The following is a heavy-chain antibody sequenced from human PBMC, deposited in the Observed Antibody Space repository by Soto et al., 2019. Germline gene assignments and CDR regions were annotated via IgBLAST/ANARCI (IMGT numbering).Heavy chain of an antibody. CDR1: GFPFSHYA. D-gene: IGHD1-26*01. Sequence: VQLLESGGGLVQPGGSLRLSCAASGFPFSHYAMSWVRQAPGKGLEWVSAISGSGNDASYADSVRGRFTISRDNAKKSLYLQMNSLRAEDTAVYYCLGGADSGDPWGQGILVTVSS. CDR3: LGGADSGDP. CDR2: ISGSGNDA. J-gene: IGHJ5*02. V-gene: IGHV3-23*01.